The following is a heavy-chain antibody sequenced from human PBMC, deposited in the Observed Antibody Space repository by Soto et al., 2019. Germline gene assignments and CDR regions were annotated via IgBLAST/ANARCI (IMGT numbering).Heavy chain of an antibody. D-gene: IGHD3-3*01. CDR1: GFTFSSYS. Sequence: EVQLVESGGGLVKPGGSLRLSCAASGFTFSSYSMNWVRQAPGKGLEWVSSISSSSSYIYYADSVKGRFTISRDNAKNSLYLQMNSLRAEDTAVYYCARDGDLTIFGVVTYPFDYWGQGTLVTVSS. CDR3: ARDGDLTIFGVVTYPFDY. J-gene: IGHJ4*02. V-gene: IGHV3-21*01. CDR2: ISSSSSYI.